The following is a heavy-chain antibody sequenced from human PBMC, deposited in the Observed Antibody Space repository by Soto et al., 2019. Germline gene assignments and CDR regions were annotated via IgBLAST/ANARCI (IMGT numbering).Heavy chain of an antibody. D-gene: IGHD4-4*01. CDR3: ARTYIDYTTHFDY. J-gene: IGHJ4*02. V-gene: IGHV5-51*01. CDR1: GYSFTNYW. Sequence: GESLKISCKGSGYSFTNYWIGWVRQKPGKGLEWMGIIYPGDSDTIYSPSFQGQVTISADKSISTAFLQWSSLKSSDTAMYYCARTYIDYTTHFDYWGQGTLVTVSS. CDR2: IYPGDSDT.